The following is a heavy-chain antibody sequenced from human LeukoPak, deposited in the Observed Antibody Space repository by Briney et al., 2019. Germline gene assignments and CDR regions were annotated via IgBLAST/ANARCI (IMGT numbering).Heavy chain of an antibody. V-gene: IGHV1-2*06. D-gene: IGHD4-17*01. CDR3: ARGQPYGDYNYFDP. Sequence: GASVKVSCKASGYTFIGYYMHWVRQAPGQGLEGMGRINPSTGGTNSAQKFQGRVTITRDTSISTAYMEMSRLTSDDTAIYYCARGQPYGDYNYFDPWGQGTLVTVSS. CDR1: GYTFIGYY. J-gene: IGHJ5*02. CDR2: INPSTGGT.